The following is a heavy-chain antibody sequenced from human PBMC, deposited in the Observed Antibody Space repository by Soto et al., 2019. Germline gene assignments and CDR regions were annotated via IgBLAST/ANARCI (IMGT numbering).Heavy chain of an antibody. V-gene: IGHV3-23*01. CDR3: AKTSTLWFGAYDAFDI. J-gene: IGHJ3*02. D-gene: IGHD3-10*01. CDR2: ISGSGGST. Sequence: PGGSLRLSCAASGFTFSSYAMSWVRQAPGKGLEWVSAISGSGGSTYYADYVKGRFTISRDNSKNTLYLQMNSLRAEDTAVYYSAKTSTLWFGAYDAFDIWGQGTMVTVSS. CDR1: GFTFSSYA.